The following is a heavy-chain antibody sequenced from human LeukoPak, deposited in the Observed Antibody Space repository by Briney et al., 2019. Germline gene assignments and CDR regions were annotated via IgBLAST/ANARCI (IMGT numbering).Heavy chain of an antibody. V-gene: IGHV4-39*01. CDR2: MYYSGST. J-gene: IGHJ6*02. D-gene: IGHD2-15*01. CDR3: GRLCRSGTCYSVEAFGMDV. Sequence: SETLSLTCTVSGDSIRSSNFFWGWIRQPPGKGLEWLGTMYYSGSTYYNPSLKSRVTISVDTSKNQFSLKLSSVTAADTAVYYCGRLCRSGTCYSVEAFGMDVWGQGTTVTDSS. CDR1: GDSIRSSNFF.